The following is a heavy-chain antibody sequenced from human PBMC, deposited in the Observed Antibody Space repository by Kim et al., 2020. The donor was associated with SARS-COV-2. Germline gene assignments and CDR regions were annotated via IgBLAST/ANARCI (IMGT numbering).Heavy chain of an antibody. CDR1: GFSFGDFA. V-gene: IGHV3-9*01. Sequence: GGSLRLYCTASGFSFGDFAMHWVRQAPGKGLEWVSSITWNGASVDYADSVEGRFAISRDNALNSRFLQMYSITTDDTASYYCAKDYDNDDEGLCGQGTM. D-gene: IGHD3-22*01. CDR3: AKDYDNDDEGL. CDR2: ITWNGASV. J-gene: IGHJ3*01.